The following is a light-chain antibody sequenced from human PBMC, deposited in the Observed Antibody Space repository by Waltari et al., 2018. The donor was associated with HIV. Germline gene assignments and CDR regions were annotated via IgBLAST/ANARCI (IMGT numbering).Light chain of an antibody. CDR1: QRFSRSY. CDR2: DAS. Sequence: EIVLTQSPGTLSFSPGARATLSCRASQRFSRSYLAWYQQKPGQAPRLLIYDASSRATGIPDRFGGSGSGTDFILTISRLEPEDFAVYYCQQYGSLYTFGQGTKLEIK. J-gene: IGKJ2*01. V-gene: IGKV3-20*01. CDR3: QQYGSLYT.